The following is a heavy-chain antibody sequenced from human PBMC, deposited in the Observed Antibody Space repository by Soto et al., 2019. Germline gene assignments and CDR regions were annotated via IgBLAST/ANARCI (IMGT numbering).Heavy chain of an antibody. CDR3: ARDHSAHYFDY. V-gene: IGHV4-4*02. J-gene: IGHJ4*02. CDR1: GGSISSTNW. CDR2: IYHNGSP. Sequence: SETLSLPCVVSGGSISSTNWWTWVRQPPGKRLEWIGEIYHNGSPTYSPSLRGRATISVDKSNNQFSLRLRSVTAADTAVYYCARDHSAHYFDYWGQGTLVTVSS. D-gene: IGHD6-13*01.